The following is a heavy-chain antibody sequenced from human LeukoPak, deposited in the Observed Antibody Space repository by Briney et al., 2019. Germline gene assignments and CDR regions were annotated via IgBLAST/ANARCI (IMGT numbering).Heavy chain of an antibody. Sequence: LSGGSLRLSCAASGFTFSSYEMNWVRQAPGKGLEWVSYISSSGSTIYYADSVKGRFTISRDNAKNSLYLQMNSLRVEDTAVYYCAREWAAAGENRPYCYGMDGWGQGTTVTVSS. CDR2: ISSSGSTI. CDR3: AREWAAAGENRPYCYGMDG. J-gene: IGHJ6*02. CDR1: GFTFSSYE. D-gene: IGHD6-13*01. V-gene: IGHV3-48*03.